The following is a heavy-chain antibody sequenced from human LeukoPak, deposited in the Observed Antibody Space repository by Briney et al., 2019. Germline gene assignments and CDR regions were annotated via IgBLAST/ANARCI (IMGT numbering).Heavy chain of an antibody. D-gene: IGHD1-26*01. V-gene: IGHV4-38-2*02. CDR1: GYSISSGYY. CDR3: ARDLPKATADY. CDR2: IYHSGST. Sequence: SETLSLTCTVSGYSISSGYYWGWIRQPPGRGLEWIGSIYHSGSTDYNPSLKSRVTISVDTSKNKFSLKLSSVTAADTAVYYCARDLPKATADYWGQGTLVTVSS. J-gene: IGHJ4*02.